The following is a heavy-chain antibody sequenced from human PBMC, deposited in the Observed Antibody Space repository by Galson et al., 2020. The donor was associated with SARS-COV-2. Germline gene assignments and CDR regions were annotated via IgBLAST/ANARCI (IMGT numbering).Heavy chain of an antibody. CDR1: GFSLSTSGMC. J-gene: IGHJ6*02. V-gene: IGHV2-70*01. CDR2: IDWDDDK. D-gene: IGHD3-9*01. Sequence: SGPTLVKPTQTLTLTCTFSGFSLSTSGMCVSWIRQPPGKALEWLALIDWDDDKYYSTSLKTRLTISKDTSTNQIVLTMTNMDPVDTATYYCARLLYYILTGYHYCMDVWCQGTSVTVSS. CDR3: ARLLYYILTGYHYCMDV.